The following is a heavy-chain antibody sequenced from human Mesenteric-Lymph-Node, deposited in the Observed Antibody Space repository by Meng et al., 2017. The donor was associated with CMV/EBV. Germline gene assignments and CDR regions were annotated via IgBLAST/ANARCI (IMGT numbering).Heavy chain of an antibody. CDR1: GFAFNIYA. J-gene: IGHJ2*01. CDR3: AKGGGYTPYCYFDV. D-gene: IGHD6-13*01. Sequence: GESLKISRAASGFAFNIYAMGLVRQAPGQGLEWASVIYGGGTNTHYGDSVKGRFTISRDNSKNTLYLQMNSLRAEDRAVYYCAKGGGYTPYCYFDVWGRGTLVTVSS. CDR2: IYGGGTNT. V-gene: IGHV3-23*03.